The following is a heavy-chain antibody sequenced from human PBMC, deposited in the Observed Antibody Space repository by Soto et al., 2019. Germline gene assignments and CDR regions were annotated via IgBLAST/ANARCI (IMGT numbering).Heavy chain of an antibody. V-gene: IGHV4-61*08. D-gene: IGHD1-1*01. J-gene: IGHJ3*01. Sequence: QVQLQESGPGLVKPSETLSLTCTVSGGSVSSGDHYWSWIRQPPGKGMEWIAYISYTGTTDYNPSLKSRVTISVDMSKNQCFLRLGSVTYADKAIYFCARDRSDNLNSFDAFDVCGQGTMVTVSS. CDR1: GGSVSSGDHY. CDR3: ARDRSDNLNSFDAFDV. CDR2: ISYTGTT.